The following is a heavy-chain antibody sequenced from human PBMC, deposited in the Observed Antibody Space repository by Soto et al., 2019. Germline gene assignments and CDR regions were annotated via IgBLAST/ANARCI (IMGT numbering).Heavy chain of an antibody. CDR3: AKAWYSNGWDNHPVDQ. J-gene: IGHJ4*02. V-gene: IGHV3-23*01. Sequence: HPGGSLRLSCAASGFTFSSYAMSWVRQAPGKGLEWVSAISGSGGSTYYADSVKGRFTISRDNSKNTLYLQMNSLRAEDTAIYYCAKAWYSNGWDNHPVDQWGQGTLVTVSS. D-gene: IGHD6-19*01. CDR2: ISGSGGST. CDR1: GFTFSSYA.